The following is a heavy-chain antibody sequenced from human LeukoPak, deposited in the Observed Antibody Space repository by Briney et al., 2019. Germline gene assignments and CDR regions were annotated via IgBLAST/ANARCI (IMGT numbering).Heavy chain of an antibody. CDR3: ARPNSPPRGYSYGYYDAFDI. CDR2: IYYSGST. J-gene: IGHJ3*02. V-gene: IGHV4-39*01. Sequence: SETLSLTCTVSGGSISSSSYYWGGIRHPPGKGLEWIGSIYYSGSTYDNPSLKSRVTISVDTSKNQFSLKLSSVTAADTAVYYCARPNSPPRGYSYGYYDAFDIWGQGTMVTVSS. D-gene: IGHD5-18*01. CDR1: GGSISSSSYY.